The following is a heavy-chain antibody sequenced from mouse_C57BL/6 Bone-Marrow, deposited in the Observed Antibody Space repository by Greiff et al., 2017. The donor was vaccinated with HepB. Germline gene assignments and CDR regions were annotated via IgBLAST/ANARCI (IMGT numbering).Heavy chain of an antibody. Sequence: QVQPQQSGAELARPWALVKLSFKASGYTFTSYGISWVKQRTGQGLEWIGEIYPRSGNTYYNEKFKGKATLTADKFSSTAYMELRSPTSEDSAVYFCARSTLGYAMDYWGQGTSVTVSS. J-gene: IGHJ4*01. CDR1: GYTFTSYG. CDR3: ARSTLGYAMDY. CDR2: IYPRSGNT. D-gene: IGHD4-1*01. V-gene: IGHV1-81*01.